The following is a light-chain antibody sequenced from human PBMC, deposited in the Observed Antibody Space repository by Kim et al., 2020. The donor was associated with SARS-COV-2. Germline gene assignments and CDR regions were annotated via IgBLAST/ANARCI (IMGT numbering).Light chain of an antibody. J-gene: IGLJ3*02. CDR3: LLSYSGAWM. Sequence: PGGTVTLTCGSSTGAVTSGHYPYWFQQKPGQAPRTLIYDTNNRHSWTPARFSGSLLGGKAALTLSGAQPEDEADYYCLLSYSGAWMFGGGTQLTVL. CDR2: DTN. CDR1: TGAVTSGHY. V-gene: IGLV7-46*01.